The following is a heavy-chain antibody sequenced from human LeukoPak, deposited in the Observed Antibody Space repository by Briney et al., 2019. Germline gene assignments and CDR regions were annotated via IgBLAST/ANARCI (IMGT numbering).Heavy chain of an antibody. J-gene: IGHJ4*02. Sequence: SQTLSLTCAISGDSVSSNNVAWNWIRQSPSRGLEWLGRTFYRSKWYFDYAESVKSRITIYPDTSNNQLSLQLKSVTPEDTAVYYCAHAWDLNSWGQGTLVTVSS. CDR1: GDSVSSNNVA. V-gene: IGHV6-1*01. CDR2: TFYRSKWYF. CDR3: AHAWDLNS. D-gene: IGHD1-26*01.